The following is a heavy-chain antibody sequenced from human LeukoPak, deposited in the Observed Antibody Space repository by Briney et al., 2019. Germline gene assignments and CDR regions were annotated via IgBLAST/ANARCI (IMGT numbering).Heavy chain of an antibody. D-gene: IGHD4-17*01. CDR3: ASRDGDPYYYYYGMDV. J-gene: IGHJ6*02. CDR2: INHSGST. CDR1: GGSFSGYY. V-gene: IGHV4-34*01. Sequence: SETLSHTCAVYGGSFSGYYWSWIRQPPGKGLEWIGEINHSGSTNYNPSLKSRVTISVDTSKNQFSLKLSSVTAADTAVYYCASRDGDPYYYYYGMDVWGQGTTVTVSS.